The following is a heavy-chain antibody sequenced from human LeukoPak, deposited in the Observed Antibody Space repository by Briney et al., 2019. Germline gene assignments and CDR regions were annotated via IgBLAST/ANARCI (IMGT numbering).Heavy chain of an antibody. CDR1: GFTFSKFW. Sequence: PGGSLRLSCAASGFTFSKFWMSWVRQATGKGVEWGANIKEDGSEKYYVDSVKGRFTTSRDNAKNSLYLQMNSLRAEDTAVYYCARDCSSTSCYVDVDYWGQGTLVTVSS. CDR3: ARDCSSTSCYVDVDY. CDR2: IKEDGSEK. V-gene: IGHV3-7*01. J-gene: IGHJ4*02. D-gene: IGHD2-2*01.